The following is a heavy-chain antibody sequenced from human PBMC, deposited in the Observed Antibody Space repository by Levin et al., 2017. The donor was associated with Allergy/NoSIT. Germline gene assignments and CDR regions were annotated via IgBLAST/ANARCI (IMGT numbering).Heavy chain of an antibody. D-gene: IGHD1-26*01. CDR2: INSDGSST. J-gene: IGHJ5*02. CDR3: VRDGAGSRNWFDP. V-gene: IGHV3-74*01. Sequence: GGSLRLSCAASGFTFTSYWMHWVRQAPGKGLVWVSRINSDGSSTRYADFVKGRFTISRESARNMVYLQMNSLRVEDTAVYFCVRDGAGSRNWFDPWGQGTLVTISS. CDR1: GFTFTSYW.